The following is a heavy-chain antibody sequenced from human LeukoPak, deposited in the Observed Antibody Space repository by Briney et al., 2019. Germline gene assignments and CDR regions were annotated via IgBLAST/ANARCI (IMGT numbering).Heavy chain of an antibody. V-gene: IGHV4-59*01. D-gene: IGHD4-17*01. Sequence: SETLSLTCSVSGGSMTNYYWSWIRQPPGEGLEWLGSIFYSGSTNYNPSLKSRVTMSVDTSNNQFSLRLSSVTTADTAVYYCARASHDYGDYSHFDYWGQGTLVTVSS. CDR3: ARASHDYGDYSHFDY. J-gene: IGHJ4*02. CDR2: IFYSGST. CDR1: GGSMTNYY.